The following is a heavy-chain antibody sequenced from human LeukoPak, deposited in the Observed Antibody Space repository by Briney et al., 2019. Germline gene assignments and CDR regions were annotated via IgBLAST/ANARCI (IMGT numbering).Heavy chain of an antibody. CDR2: INTNTGNP. CDR3: AIDYYDSSGYYSGAFDI. V-gene: IGHV7-4-1*02. Sequence: ASVKVSCKASGYTFTSYAMNWVRQAPGQGLEWMGWINTNTGNPTYAQGFTGRFVFSLDTSVSTAYLQISSLKAEDTAVYYCAIDYYDSSGYYSGAFDIWGQGTMVTVSS. CDR1: GYTFTSYA. D-gene: IGHD3-22*01. J-gene: IGHJ3*02.